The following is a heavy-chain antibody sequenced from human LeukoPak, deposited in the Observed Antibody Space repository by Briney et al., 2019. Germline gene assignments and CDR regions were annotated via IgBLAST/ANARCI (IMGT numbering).Heavy chain of an antibody. CDR3: AKDPYSSGPYNWFDP. J-gene: IGHJ5*02. CDR1: GFTFSSYA. V-gene: IGHV3-23*01. D-gene: IGHD6-19*01. Sequence: GGSLRLSCAASGFTFSSYAMTWVRQAPGKGLEWASAISGSGDSTYYADSVKGLFTISRDNSKNTLYLQMNRLRAEDTAVYYCAKDPYSSGPYNWFDPWGQGTLVTVSS. CDR2: ISGSGDST.